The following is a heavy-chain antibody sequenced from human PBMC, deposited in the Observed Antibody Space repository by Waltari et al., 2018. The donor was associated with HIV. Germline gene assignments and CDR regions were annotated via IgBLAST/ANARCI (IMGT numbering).Heavy chain of an antibody. CDR3: ARGRWGSSWYVNFDY. CDR2: INHSGST. Sequence: QVQLQQWGAGLLKPSETLSLTCAVYGGSFSGYYWSWIRQPPGKGLEWIGEINHSGSTNYNPSLKSRVTISVDTSKNQFSRKLSSVTAADTAVYYCARGRWGSSWYVNFDYWGQGTLVTVSS. CDR1: GGSFSGYY. D-gene: IGHD6-13*01. V-gene: IGHV4-34*01. J-gene: IGHJ4*02.